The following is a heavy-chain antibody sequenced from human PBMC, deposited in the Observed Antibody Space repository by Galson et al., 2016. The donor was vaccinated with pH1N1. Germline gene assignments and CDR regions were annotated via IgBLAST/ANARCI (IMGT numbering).Heavy chain of an antibody. CDR3: IRGMS. J-gene: IGHJ5*02. CDR2: LKSDGTSA. V-gene: IGHV3-74*01. Sequence: SLRLSCAASEFIFSNKWMHWLRQSPGKGLEWLAVLKSDGTSARYADSVKGRFTISRDNAKNTLYLQMNSLRVEDTSVYYCIRGMSWGQGVLVTVSS. CDR1: EFIFSNKW.